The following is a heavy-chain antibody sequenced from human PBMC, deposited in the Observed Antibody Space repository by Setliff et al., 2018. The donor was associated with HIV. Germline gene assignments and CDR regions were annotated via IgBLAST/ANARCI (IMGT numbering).Heavy chain of an antibody. CDR2: IKSKTDGGTT. D-gene: IGHD3-10*01. CDR1: GFTFNNAW. J-gene: IGHJ5*02. V-gene: IGHV3-15*01. CDR3: TTELPRPEALRQSGVDP. Sequence: WWSLRLSCAASGFTFNNAWMTWVRQAPGKGLEWVGHIKSKTDGGTTDYAAPVKGRFTISRDDSKDRLYLQMNSLKTEDTAVYYCTTELPRPEALRQSGVDPWGQGALVTSPQ.